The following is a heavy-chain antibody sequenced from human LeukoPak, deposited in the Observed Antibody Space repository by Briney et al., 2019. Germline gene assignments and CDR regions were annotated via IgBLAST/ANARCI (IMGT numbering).Heavy chain of an antibody. J-gene: IGHJ6*02. CDR3: ARNNGMDV. Sequence: PGGSLRLSCAASGFALSSHWMTWVRQVPGRGPEWVANVNRDGSETYYLDSVKGLFTISKDNAKNSLYLQMNSLRAEDTALYHCARNNGMDVWGQGTTVIVSS. CDR2: VNRDGSET. V-gene: IGHV3-7*03. CDR1: GFALSSHW.